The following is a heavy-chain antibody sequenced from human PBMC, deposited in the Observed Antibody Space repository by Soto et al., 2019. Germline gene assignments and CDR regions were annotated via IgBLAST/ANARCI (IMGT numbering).Heavy chain of an antibody. V-gene: IGHV3-23*01. Sequence: PGGSLRLSCAASGFTFSSYAMSWVRQAPGKGLEWVSAISGSGGSTYYADSVKGRFTISRDNSKNTLYLQMNSLRAEDTAVYYCAISASDFWSGYLIYWGQGTLVTVSS. CDR1: GFTFSSYA. D-gene: IGHD3-3*01. CDR2: ISGSGGST. CDR3: AISASDFWSGYLIY. J-gene: IGHJ4*02.